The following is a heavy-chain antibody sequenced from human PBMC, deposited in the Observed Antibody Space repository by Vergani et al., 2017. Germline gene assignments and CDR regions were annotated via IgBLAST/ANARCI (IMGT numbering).Heavy chain of an antibody. J-gene: IGHJ6*02. V-gene: IGHV3-15*01. CDR3: TTEGDIVVVVAAPYYYGMDV. CDR2: IKSKTDGGTT. Sequence: EVQLVESGGGLVQPGGSLRLSCAASGFTFSNAWMSWVRQAPGKGLEWVGRIKSKTDGGTTDYAAPVKGRFTISRDDSKNTLYLQMNSLKTEDTAVYYCTTEGDIVVVVAAPYYYGMDVWGQGTTVTVSS. CDR1: GFTFSNAW. D-gene: IGHD2-15*01.